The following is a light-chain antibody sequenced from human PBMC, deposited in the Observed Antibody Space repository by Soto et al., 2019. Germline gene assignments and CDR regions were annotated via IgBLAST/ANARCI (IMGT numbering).Light chain of an antibody. CDR1: QGVSSSY. J-gene: IGKJ4*01. CDR2: GAS. CDR3: QHYRTS. V-gene: IGKV3-20*01. Sequence: EIVLTQSPGTLSLSPGERATLSCRASQGVSSSYLAWYQQKPGQPPRLLIYGASSRATGIPDRFSGSGSGTDFTFTSTRLEPEYFAVYYWQHYRTSFGGGTKVEIK.